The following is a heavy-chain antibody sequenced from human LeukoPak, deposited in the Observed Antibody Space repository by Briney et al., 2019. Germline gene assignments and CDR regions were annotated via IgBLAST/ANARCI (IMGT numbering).Heavy chain of an antibody. Sequence: GASVKVSCKTSGYSFTSYGVTWVRQAPGQGLEWMGWIGGYTGHKNYVQKFQGRVTMTTDTSTSTAYMELRSLTSDDTAVYYCARDGSCSGGSCAMDGWFDPWGQGTLVTVSS. D-gene: IGHD2-15*01. CDR3: ARDGSCSGGSCAMDGWFDP. J-gene: IGHJ5*02. CDR1: GYSFTSYG. CDR2: IGGYTGHK. V-gene: IGHV1-18*01.